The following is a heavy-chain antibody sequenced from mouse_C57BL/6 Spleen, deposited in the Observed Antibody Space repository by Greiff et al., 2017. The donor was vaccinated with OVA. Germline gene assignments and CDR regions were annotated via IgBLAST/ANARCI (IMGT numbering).Heavy chain of an antibody. V-gene: IGHV1-75*01. D-gene: IGHD2-4*01. Sequence: VQLQQSGPELVKPGASVKISCKASGYTFTDYYINWVKQRPGQGLEWIGWIFTGSGSTYYNEKFKGKATLTVDKSSSTAYMLLSSLTSEDSAVYFCARNENYDSLWYFDVWGTGTTVTVAS. CDR2: IFTGSGST. CDR3: ARNENYDSLWYFDV. CDR1: GYTFTDYY. J-gene: IGHJ1*03.